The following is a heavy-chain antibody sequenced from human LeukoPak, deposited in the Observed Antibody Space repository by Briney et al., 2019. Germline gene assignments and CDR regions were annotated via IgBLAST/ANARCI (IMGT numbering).Heavy chain of an antibody. CDR3: ARVRGVRPTYYFDY. CDR2: ISSSSSYI. D-gene: IGHD1-1*01. J-gene: IGHJ4*02. Sequence: PGGSLRLSCAASGFTFSSYSMNWVRQAPGKGLEWVSSISSSSSYIYYADSVKGRFTISRDNAKNSLYLQMNSLRAEDTAVYYCARVRGVRPTYYFDYWGQGTLVTVSS. CDR1: GFTFSSYS. V-gene: IGHV3-21*01.